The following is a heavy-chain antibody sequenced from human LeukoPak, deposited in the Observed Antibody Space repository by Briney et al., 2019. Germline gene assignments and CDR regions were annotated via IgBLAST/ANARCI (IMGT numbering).Heavy chain of an antibody. CDR1: GFTFSKAW. J-gene: IGHJ4*02. Sequence: PGGSLRLSCVTSGFTFSKAWMSWARQAPGRGLEWVGRIKENAVGATRDYAAPVKGRFTISRDDSRNTIYLEMNSLRAEDTAIYCCTAGLGRTNDDSWGQGTLVTVSS. CDR3: TAGLGRTNDDS. D-gene: IGHD2-2*01. V-gene: IGHV3-15*01. CDR2: IKENAVGATR.